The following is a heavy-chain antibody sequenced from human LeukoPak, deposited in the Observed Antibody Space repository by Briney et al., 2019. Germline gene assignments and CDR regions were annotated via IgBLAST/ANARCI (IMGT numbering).Heavy chain of an antibody. J-gene: IGHJ4*02. V-gene: IGHV3-7*01. CDR2: IKQDGSEK. CDR1: GFTFSDYY. D-gene: IGHD3-16*01. Sequence: PGGSLRLSCAASGFTFSDYYMSWVRQAPGKGLEWVANIKQDGSEKYYVDSVKGRFTISRDNAKNSLYLQMKSLRAEDTAVYYCAREELGDWGQGTLVTVSS. CDR3: AREELGD.